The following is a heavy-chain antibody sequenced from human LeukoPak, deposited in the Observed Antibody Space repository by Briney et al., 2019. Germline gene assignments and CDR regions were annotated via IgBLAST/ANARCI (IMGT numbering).Heavy chain of an antibody. CDR1: GFPFSSYA. J-gene: IGHJ4*02. V-gene: IGHV3-23*01. D-gene: IGHD4-17*01. CDR2: VSYTGGMT. Sequence: PGGSLRLSCVASGFPFSSYAMSWVRQAPGKGLEWVSAVSYTGGMTYYADSVKGRFTISRDNSKNTLYLQMNGLRAEDTAVYYCAKDGRSDLGDHHEYFDYWGQGTLVTVSS. CDR3: AKDGRSDLGDHHEYFDY.